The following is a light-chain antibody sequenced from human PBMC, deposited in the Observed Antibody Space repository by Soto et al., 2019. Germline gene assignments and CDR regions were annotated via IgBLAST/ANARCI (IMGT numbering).Light chain of an antibody. CDR2: KAS. V-gene: IGKV1-5*03. Sequence: DIQLTQSPSTLSASVGDRVTITCRASQSISSWLAWYQQKPGKAPKLLIYKASSLESGVPSRFSGSGSGTEFTLTISSLQPDDFATYYCQQYNSYSRTVGQGNKVDIK. CDR3: QQYNSYSRT. J-gene: IGKJ1*01. CDR1: QSISSW.